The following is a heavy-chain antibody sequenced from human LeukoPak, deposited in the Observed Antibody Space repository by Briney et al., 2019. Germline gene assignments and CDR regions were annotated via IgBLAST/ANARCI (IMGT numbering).Heavy chain of an antibody. CDR3: AKDPGEEVYYYGSGSPADY. J-gene: IGHJ4*02. D-gene: IGHD3-10*01. CDR1: GFTFDDYA. V-gene: IGHV3-23*01. Sequence: GGSLRLSCAVSGFTFDDYAMHWVRQAPGKGLEWVSGISGSGGSTYYADSVKGRFTISRDNSKNTLYLQMNSLRAEDTAVYYCAKDPGEEVYYYGSGSPADYWGQGTLVTVSS. CDR2: ISGSGGST.